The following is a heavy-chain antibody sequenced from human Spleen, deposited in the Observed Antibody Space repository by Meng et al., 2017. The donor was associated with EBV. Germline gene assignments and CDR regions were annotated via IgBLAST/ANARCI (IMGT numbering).Heavy chain of an antibody. CDR1: GGSFSGYY. J-gene: IGHJ4*02. CDR3: ARGNYMFDY. CDR2: INHSGST. D-gene: IGHD3-10*01. Sequence: QVQLQQWGAGLLKPSETLSLTCAVYGGSFSGYYWSWIRQHPGKGLEWIGEINHSGSTNYNPPLKSRVTISVDTSKNQFSLKLSSVTAADTAVYYCARGNYMFDYWDQGTLVTVDS. V-gene: IGHV4-34*01.